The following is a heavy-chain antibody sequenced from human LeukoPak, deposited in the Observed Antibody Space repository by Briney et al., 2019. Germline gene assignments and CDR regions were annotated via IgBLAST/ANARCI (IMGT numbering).Heavy chain of an antibody. D-gene: IGHD5-18*01. CDR3: ARDSSYGSDLFDY. Sequence: GGSLRLSCAASGFTFSSYAMHWVRQAPGKGLEWVSSISSSSSYIYYADSVKGRFTISRDNAKNSLYLQMNSLRAEDTAVYYCARDSSYGSDLFDYWGQGTLVTVSS. CDR2: ISSSSSYI. CDR1: GFTFSSYA. V-gene: IGHV3-21*01. J-gene: IGHJ4*02.